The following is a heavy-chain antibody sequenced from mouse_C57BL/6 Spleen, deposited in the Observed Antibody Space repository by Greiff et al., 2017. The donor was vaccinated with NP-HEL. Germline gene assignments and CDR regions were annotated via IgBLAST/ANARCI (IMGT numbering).Heavy chain of an antibody. D-gene: IGHD2-4*01. J-gene: IGHJ3*01. CDR1: GFSLTSYG. CDR2: IWSGGST. V-gene: IGHV2-2*01. CDR3: ATYYDYEAWFAY. Sequence: QVQLQQSGPGLVQPSQSLSITCTVSGFSLTSYGVHWVRQSPGKGLEWLGVIWSGGSTDYNAAFISRLSISKDNSKSQVFFKMNSLQADDTAIYYCATYYDYEAWFAYWGQGTLVTVSA.